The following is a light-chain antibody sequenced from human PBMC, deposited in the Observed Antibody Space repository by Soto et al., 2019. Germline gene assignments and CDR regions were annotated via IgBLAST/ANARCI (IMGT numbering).Light chain of an antibody. CDR3: QQYNTWTLT. V-gene: IGKV3-15*01. Sequence: ELVMTQSPATPSVSPGDRVTPSCRASQSARRNSAWYQQKPGQTPRLVIYGASTRATGIPARFSGSGFETEFTITISSLKKEDVAMYYCQQYNTWTLTFGGGTKVDIK. CDR1: QSARRN. J-gene: IGKJ4*01. CDR2: GAS.